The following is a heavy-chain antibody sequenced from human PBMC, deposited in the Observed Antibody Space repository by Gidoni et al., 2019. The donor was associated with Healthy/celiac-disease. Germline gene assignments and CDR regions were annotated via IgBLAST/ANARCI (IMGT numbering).Heavy chain of an antibody. CDR2: IYYSGST. Sequence: QLQLQESGPGLAKPSETLSLPCTVSGGSISSSSYYWGWSRQPPGKGLEWIGSIYYSGSTYYNPSLKSRVTISVDTSKNQFSLKLSSVTAADTAVYYCAREVYCSGGSCYPNWFDPWGQGTLVTVSS. V-gene: IGHV4-39*07. D-gene: IGHD2-15*01. J-gene: IGHJ5*02. CDR3: AREVYCSGGSCYPNWFDP. CDR1: GGSISSSSYY.